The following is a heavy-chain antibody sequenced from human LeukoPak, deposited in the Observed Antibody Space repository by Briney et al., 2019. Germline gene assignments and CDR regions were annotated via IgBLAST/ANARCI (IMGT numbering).Heavy chain of an antibody. V-gene: IGHV3-23*01. CDR1: GFTFSSYA. CDR3: ARGPIVGASKGAFDV. CDR2: ISGSGGST. J-gene: IGHJ3*01. Sequence: GGSLRLSCAASGFTFSSYAMSWVRQAPGKGLEWVSAISGSGGSTYYADSVKGRFTISRENAKNSLYLQMNSLRAGDTAVYFCARGPIVGASKGAFDVWGQGTMVTVSS. D-gene: IGHD1-26*01.